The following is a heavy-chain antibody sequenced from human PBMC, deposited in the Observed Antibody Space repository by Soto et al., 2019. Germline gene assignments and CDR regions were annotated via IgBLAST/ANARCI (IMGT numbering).Heavy chain of an antibody. CDR2: ISWNSGSV. Sequence: EVQLVESGGGLVQPGRSLRLSCAASGFTFDDYAMEWVRQAPGKGLEWVSGISWNSGSVGYAESVKGRFTISRDNAKNSPYLQMSSLRDEDTALYYCAKDMFAGFNAIDYWGQGTLVTVSS. V-gene: IGHV3-9*01. CDR3: AKDMFAGFNAIDY. CDR1: GFTFDDYA. D-gene: IGHD3-16*01. J-gene: IGHJ4*02.